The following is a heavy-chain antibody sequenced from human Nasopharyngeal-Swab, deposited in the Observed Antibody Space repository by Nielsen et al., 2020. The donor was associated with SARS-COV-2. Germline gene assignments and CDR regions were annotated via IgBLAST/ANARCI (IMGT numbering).Heavy chain of an antibody. V-gene: IGHV1-46*01. CDR1: GYTFTSYY. CDR3: ARDRGRGVIITNPMYYFDC. J-gene: IGHJ4*02. D-gene: IGHD3-10*01. Sequence: SVKVSCKASGYTFTSYYMHWVRQAPGQGLEWMGIINPSGGSTSYAQKFQGRVTMTRDTSTSTVYMELSSLRSEDTAVYYCARDRGRGVIITNPMYYFDCWGQGTLVTVSS. CDR2: INPSGGST.